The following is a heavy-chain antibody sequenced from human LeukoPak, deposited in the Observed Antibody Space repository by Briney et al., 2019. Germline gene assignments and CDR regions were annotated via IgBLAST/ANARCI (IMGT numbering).Heavy chain of an antibody. CDR1: GGSISSYY. J-gene: IGHJ3*02. CDR2: IYYSGST. CDR3: ARAMTTVVTFAFDI. Sequence: SPSETLSLTCTVSGGSISSYYWSWIRQPPGKGLEWIGYIYYSGSTNYNPSLKSRVTISVDTSKNQFSLKLSSVTAADTAVYYCARAMTTVVTFAFDIWGQGTMVTVSS. D-gene: IGHD4-23*01. V-gene: IGHV4-59*01.